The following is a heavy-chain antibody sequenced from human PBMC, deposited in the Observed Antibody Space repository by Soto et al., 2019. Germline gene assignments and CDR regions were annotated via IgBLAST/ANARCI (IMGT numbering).Heavy chain of an antibody. CDR3: ARAPPPPRGPAAIFDP. D-gene: IGHD2-2*01. J-gene: IGHJ5*02. Sequence: QVQLVQSGAEVKKPGASVKVSCKASGYTFTSYGISWVRQAPGQGLEWMGWISAYKGNTNYAQKLQGRITMTTAASKSTAYRELRSLRPDDTAEYYCARAPPPPRGPAAIFDPWGQGTLVTVSS. CDR1: GYTFTSYG. CDR2: ISAYKGNT. V-gene: IGHV1-18*01.